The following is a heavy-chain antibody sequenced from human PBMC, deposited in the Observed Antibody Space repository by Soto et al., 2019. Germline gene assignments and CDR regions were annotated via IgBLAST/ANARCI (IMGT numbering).Heavy chain of an antibody. CDR2: IKQDGSEK. CDR1: GFTFSSYW. CDR3: ARDIPRTQWYYDILTGYHTVNWFDP. J-gene: IGHJ5*02. V-gene: IGHV3-7*01. D-gene: IGHD3-9*01. Sequence: GGFLRLSCAASGFTFSSYWMSWVRQAPGKGLEWVANIKQDGSEKYYVDSVKGRFTISRDNAKNSLYLQMNSLRAEDTAVYYCARDIPRTQWYYDILTGYHTVNWFDPWGQGTLVTVSS.